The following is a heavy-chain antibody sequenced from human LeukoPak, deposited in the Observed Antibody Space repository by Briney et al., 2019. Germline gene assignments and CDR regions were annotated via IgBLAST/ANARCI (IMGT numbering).Heavy chain of an antibody. CDR2: ISAYNGNT. D-gene: IGHD6-19*01. J-gene: IGHJ4*02. CDR3: AREGPVAVAGLDY. V-gene: IGHV1-18*01. CDR1: GYTFSNYG. Sequence: ASVKVSCKASGYTFSNYGISWVRQAPGQGLEWMGWISAYNGNTNYAPKLQGRVTMTTDTSTSAAYMELRSLRSDDTAVYYCAREGPVAVAGLDYWGQGTLVTVSS.